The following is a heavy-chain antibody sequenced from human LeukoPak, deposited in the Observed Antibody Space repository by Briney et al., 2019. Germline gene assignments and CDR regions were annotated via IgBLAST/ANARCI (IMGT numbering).Heavy chain of an antibody. D-gene: IGHD6-13*01. CDR1: GGTFSSSA. CDR3: ARDPYSTNAFGI. V-gene: IGHV1-2*02. Sequence: ASVKVSCKASGGTFSSSAISWVRQAPGQGLEWMGWINPNSGGTNYAQKFQGRVTMTRDTSISTAYMELSRLRSDDTAVYYCARDPYSTNAFGIWGQGTMVTVSS. J-gene: IGHJ3*02. CDR2: INPNSGGT.